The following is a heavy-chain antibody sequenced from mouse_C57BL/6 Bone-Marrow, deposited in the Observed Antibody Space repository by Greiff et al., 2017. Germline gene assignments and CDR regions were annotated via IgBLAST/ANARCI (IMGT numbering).Heavy chain of an antibody. CDR2: IYPGDGST. D-gene: IGHD1-1*01. V-gene: IGHV1-82*01. CDR3: CLYGNSPY. J-gene: IGHJ2*01. Sequence: VQLQQSGPELVKPGASVKISCKASGYAFSSSWMNWVQQSPGKGLEWIGRIYPGDGSTNYTGKVKGKATLSADKSSSTAYMQLSSLTSEDSAVYFCCLYGNSPYWGQGTTLTVSS. CDR1: GYAFSSSW.